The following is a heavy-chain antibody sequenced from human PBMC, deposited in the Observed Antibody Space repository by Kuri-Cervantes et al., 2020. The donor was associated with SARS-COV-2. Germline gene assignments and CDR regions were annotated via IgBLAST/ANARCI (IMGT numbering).Heavy chain of an antibody. J-gene: IGHJ4*02. CDR2: FDPEDGET. V-gene: IGHV1-24*01. Sequence: ASVKVSCKVSGYTLTELSMHWVRQAPGKGLEWMGGFDPEDGETIYAQKFQGRVTITRNTSISTAYMELSSLRSEDTAVYYCARGSCTNGVCYTILGYWGQGTLVTVSS. D-gene: IGHD2-8*01. CDR3: ARGSCTNGVCYTILGY. CDR1: GYTLTELS.